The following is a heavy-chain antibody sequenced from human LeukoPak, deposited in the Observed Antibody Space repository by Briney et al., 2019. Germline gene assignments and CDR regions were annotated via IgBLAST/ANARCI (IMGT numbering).Heavy chain of an antibody. CDR3: ARVRGGVIPDAFDI. CDR1: GFAFSGYW. Sequence: PGGSLRLSCAASGFAFSGYWMHWVRQPPGKGLEWVAVMWYDGSNKDYADSVKGRFTISRDNSKNTLYLQMNSLRAEDTAVYYCARVRGGVIPDAFDIWGQGTRVTVSS. CDR2: MWYDGSNK. V-gene: IGHV3-33*08. J-gene: IGHJ3*02. D-gene: IGHD3-10*01.